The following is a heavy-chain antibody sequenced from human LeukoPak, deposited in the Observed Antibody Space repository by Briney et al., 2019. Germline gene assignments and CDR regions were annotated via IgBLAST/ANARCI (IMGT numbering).Heavy chain of an antibody. CDR1: GYTFTGYY. J-gene: IGHJ6*02. CDR2: INPNSGGT. CDR3: ARLVPSYYYYYGMDV. D-gene: IGHD6-13*01. V-gene: IGHV1-2*02. Sequence: RPTVKVSCKASGYTFTGYYMHWVRQAPGQGLEWMGWINPNSGGTNYAQKFEGRVTMTRDTSISTAYMELSRLRSDDTAVYYCARLVPSYYYYYGMDVWGQGTTVTVSS.